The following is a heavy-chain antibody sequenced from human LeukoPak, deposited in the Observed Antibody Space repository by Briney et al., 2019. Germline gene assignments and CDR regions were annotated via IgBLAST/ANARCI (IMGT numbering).Heavy chain of an antibody. Sequence: PGGSLRLSCAASGFTFSSYAMHWVRHAPGKGLVWVSRINNDGSRTNYADSVKGRFTISRDNAKNTLYLQMNSLRAEDTAVYYCARETSGYYYKAYFDYWGQGTLVTVSS. CDR1: GFTFSSYA. V-gene: IGHV3-74*01. CDR2: INNDGSRT. D-gene: IGHD3-22*01. CDR3: ARETSGYYYKAYFDY. J-gene: IGHJ4*02.